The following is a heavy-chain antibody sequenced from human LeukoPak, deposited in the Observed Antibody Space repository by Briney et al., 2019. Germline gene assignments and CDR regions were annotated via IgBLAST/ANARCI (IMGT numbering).Heavy chain of an antibody. D-gene: IGHD3-16*02. V-gene: IGHV3-48*02. CDR3: ACSMITFGGVIVV. J-gene: IGHJ4*02. CDR1: SFIFSSYS. Sequence: GGSLRLSCAASSFIFSSYSMNWVRQSPGKGLEWVSYISSSSSTIYYADSAKGRFTISRDNAKNSLFLQMNSLRDEDTAVYYCACSMITFGGVIVVWGQGTLVTVSS. CDR2: ISSSSSTI.